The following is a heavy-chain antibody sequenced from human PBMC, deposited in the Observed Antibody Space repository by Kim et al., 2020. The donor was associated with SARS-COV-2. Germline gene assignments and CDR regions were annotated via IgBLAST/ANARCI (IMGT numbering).Heavy chain of an antibody. CDR3: ARGAYYGSGSYYGY. J-gene: IGHJ4*02. CDR1: AYTFTSYD. V-gene: IGHV1-8*01. CDR2: MNPNSGNT. Sequence: ASVKVSCKASAYTFTSYDINWVRQATGQGLEWMGWMNPNSGNTGYAQKFQGRVTMTRNTSISTAYMELSSLRSEDTAVYYCARGAYYGSGSYYGYWGQGTLVTVSS. D-gene: IGHD3-10*01.